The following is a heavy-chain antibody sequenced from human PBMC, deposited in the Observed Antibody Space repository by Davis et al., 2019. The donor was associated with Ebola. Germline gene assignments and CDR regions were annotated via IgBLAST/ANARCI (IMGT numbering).Heavy chain of an antibody. D-gene: IGHD3/OR15-3a*01. CDR2: ISGSGGRA. V-gene: IGHV3-23*01. CDR1: GFTFSNYA. Sequence: GESLKISCVASGFTFSNYAMSWVRQAPGKGLEWVSAISGSGGRADHADPVKGRFAISRDDSKHTLSLQMNSLRPEDTAVYYCARVAALGHFYYMDVWGKGTTVTVSS. J-gene: IGHJ6*03. CDR3: ARVAALGHFYYMDV.